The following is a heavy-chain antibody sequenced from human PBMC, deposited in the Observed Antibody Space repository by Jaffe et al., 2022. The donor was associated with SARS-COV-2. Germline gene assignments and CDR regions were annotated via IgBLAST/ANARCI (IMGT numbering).Heavy chain of an antibody. CDR3: ARDRGSGSYYPRNYYYYYYMDV. CDR1: GFTFSSYW. CDR2: INSDGSST. D-gene: IGHD3-10*01. V-gene: IGHV3-74*01. J-gene: IGHJ6*03. Sequence: EVQLVESGGGLVQPGGSLRLSCAASGFTFSSYWMHWVRQAPGKGLVWVSRINSDGSSTSYADSVKGRFTISRDNAKNTLYLQMNSLRAEDTAVYYCARDRGSGSYYPRNYYYYYYMDVWGKGTTVTVSS.